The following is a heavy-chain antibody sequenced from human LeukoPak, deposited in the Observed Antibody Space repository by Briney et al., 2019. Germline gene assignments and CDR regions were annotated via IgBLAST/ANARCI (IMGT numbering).Heavy chain of an antibody. D-gene: IGHD4-17*01. CDR2: IIPIFGTA. CDR3: AKDYGDYEGFFDY. V-gene: IGHV1-69*06. Sequence: AASVKVSCKASGGTFSSYAISWVRQAPGQGLEWMGRIIPIFGTANYAQKFQGRVTITADKSTSTAYMGLSSLRSEDTAVYYCAKDYGDYEGFFDYWGQGTLVTVSS. CDR1: GGTFSSYA. J-gene: IGHJ4*02.